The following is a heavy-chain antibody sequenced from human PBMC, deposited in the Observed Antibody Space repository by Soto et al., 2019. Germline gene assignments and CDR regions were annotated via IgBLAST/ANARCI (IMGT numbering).Heavy chain of an antibody. CDR1: GGTFSSYA. CDR3: ARGGDYYGSGSYYNANEGGFDY. Sequence: QVPLVQSGAEVKKPGSSVKVSCKASGGTFSSYAISWVRQAPGQGLEWMGGIIPIFGTANYAQKFQGRVTITADESTSTAYMELSSLRSEDTAVYYCARGGDYYGSGSYYNANEGGFDYWGQGTLVTVSS. J-gene: IGHJ4*02. CDR2: IIPIFGTA. V-gene: IGHV1-69*01. D-gene: IGHD3-10*01.